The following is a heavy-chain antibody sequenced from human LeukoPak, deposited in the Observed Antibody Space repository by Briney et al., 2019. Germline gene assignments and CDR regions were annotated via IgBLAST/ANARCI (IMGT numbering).Heavy chain of an antibody. J-gene: IGHJ4*02. V-gene: IGHV3-23*01. D-gene: IGHD3-22*01. CDR2: ITASGGDT. CDR3: AKDYYYDSSGYPDY. Sequence: GGSLRLSCAASGFTFSSYAMSWVRQAPGKGLEWVSAITASGGDTYYADSVKGRFTISRDNSKNTLYLQMNSLRAEDTAVYYCAKDYYYDSSGYPDYWGQGTLVTVSS. CDR1: GFTFSSYA.